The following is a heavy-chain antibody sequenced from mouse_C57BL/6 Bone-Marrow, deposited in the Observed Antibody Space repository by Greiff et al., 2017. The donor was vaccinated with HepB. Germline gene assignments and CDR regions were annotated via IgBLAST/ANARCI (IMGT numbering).Heavy chain of an antibody. V-gene: IGHV1-72*01. CDR2: IDPNSGGT. CDR1: GYTFTSYW. D-gene: IGHD1-1*01. CDR3: ARSGITTVFMDY. J-gene: IGHJ4*01. Sequence: QQSCKASGYTFTSYWMHWVKQRPGRGLEWIGRIDPNSGGTKYNEKFKSKATLTVDKPSSTAYMQLSSLTSEDSAVYYCARSGITTVFMDYWGQGTSVTVSS.